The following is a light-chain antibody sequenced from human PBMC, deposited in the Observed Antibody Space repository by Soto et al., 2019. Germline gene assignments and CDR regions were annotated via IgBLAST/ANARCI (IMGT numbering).Light chain of an antibody. CDR1: SSDVGGYKH. V-gene: IGLV2-14*01. Sequence: QSALTQPASVSGSPGQSITISCTGTSSDVGGYKHVSWYQQHPGKAPKLMIYDVTNRPSGVSDRFSGSKSGNTASLTISGLQAEDEADYYCSSYTSSGTLYVFGTGTKLTVL. CDR3: SSYTSSGTLYV. CDR2: DVT. J-gene: IGLJ1*01.